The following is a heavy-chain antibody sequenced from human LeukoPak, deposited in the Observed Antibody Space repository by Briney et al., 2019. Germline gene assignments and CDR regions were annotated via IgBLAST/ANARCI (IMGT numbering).Heavy chain of an antibody. J-gene: IGHJ4*02. CDR2: IWNDGSDK. CDR1: GFTFSRYA. D-gene: IGHD4-11*01. V-gene: IGHV3-33*06. Sequence: GGSRRLSCVTSGFTFSRYAMHWVRQAPGKGLEWVAVIWNDGSDKYYGDSVKGRFTISRDNAKKTVYLQMNSLRVEETAVYYCAKDAQRGFDYSNSLESWGQGALVTVSS. CDR3: AKDAQRGFDYSNSLES.